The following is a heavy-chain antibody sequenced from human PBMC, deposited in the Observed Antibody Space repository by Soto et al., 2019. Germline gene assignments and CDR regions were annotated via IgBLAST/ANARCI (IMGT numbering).Heavy chain of an antibody. Sequence: QVQLVESGGGVVQPGRSLRLSCAASGFTFSSYGMHWVRQAPGKGLEWVAVVWYDGSNNYYADSVKGRFTISRDNSKNTLYLQMNSLRAEDTAVYYCARDGYDAYGGNSGFDYWGQGTLVTVAS. V-gene: IGHV3-33*01. CDR1: GFTFSSYG. D-gene: IGHD4-17*01. CDR3: ARDGYDAYGGNSGFDY. J-gene: IGHJ4*02. CDR2: VWYDGSNN.